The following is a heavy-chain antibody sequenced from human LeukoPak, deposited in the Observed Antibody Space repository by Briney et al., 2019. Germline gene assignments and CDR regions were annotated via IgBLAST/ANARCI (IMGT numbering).Heavy chain of an antibody. CDR1: GFTFGRYA. J-gene: IGHJ4*02. V-gene: IGHV3-23*01. D-gene: IGHD6-13*01. CDR2: ISGSAAGT. CDR3: AKVNNIAVAGTLDY. Sequence: GESLRLSCAASGFTFGRYAMNWVRQAPGKGLEWVSSISGSAAGTYYADSVKGRFTISRDNSKNTLYLQMNSLRAEDTAAYYCAKVNNIAVAGTLDYWGQGTLVTVSS.